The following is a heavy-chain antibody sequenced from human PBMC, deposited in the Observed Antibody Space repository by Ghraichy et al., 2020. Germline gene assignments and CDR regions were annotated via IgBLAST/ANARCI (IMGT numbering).Heavy chain of an antibody. CDR2: ITSSGTTI. D-gene: IGHD3-3*01. CDR1: GFTFSDYY. CDR3: ARDYDFWSGYTSY. V-gene: IGHV3-11*01. J-gene: IGHJ4*02. Sequence: GESLNISCAASGFTFSDYYMSWIRQAPGKGLEWVSYITSSGTTIYYADSVKGRFTISRDNAKNSLYLQMNSLRAEDTAVYYCARDYDFWSGYTSYWGQGTLVTVSS.